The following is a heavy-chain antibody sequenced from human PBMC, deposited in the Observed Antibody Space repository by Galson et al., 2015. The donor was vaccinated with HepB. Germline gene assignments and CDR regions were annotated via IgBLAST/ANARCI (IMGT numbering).Heavy chain of an antibody. CDR2: IIPIFGTA. Sequence: SVKVSCKASGGTFSSYAISWVRQAPGQGLEWMGGIIPIFGTANYAQKFQGRVTITADKSTSTAYMELSSLRSEDTAVYYCARALCYYDSSGYGACYYYGMDVWGQGTTVTVSS. CDR1: GGTFSSYA. J-gene: IGHJ6*02. D-gene: IGHD3-22*01. V-gene: IGHV1-69*06. CDR3: ARALCYYDSSGYGACYYYGMDV.